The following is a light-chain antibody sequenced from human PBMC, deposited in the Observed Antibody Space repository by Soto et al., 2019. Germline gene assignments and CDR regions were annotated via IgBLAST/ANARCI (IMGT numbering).Light chain of an antibody. CDR1: SSDVGGYNY. CDR3: SSYTSRSTLV. J-gene: IGLJ2*01. V-gene: IGLV2-14*01. CDR2: EVS. Sequence: QSALTQPASVSGSPGQSITISCTGSSSDVGGYNYVSWYQQHPGKAPKLMIYEVSNRPSGISNRFSGAKFGNTAALTLSGLQAEDEADYYCSSYTSRSTLVFGGGTKGTVL.